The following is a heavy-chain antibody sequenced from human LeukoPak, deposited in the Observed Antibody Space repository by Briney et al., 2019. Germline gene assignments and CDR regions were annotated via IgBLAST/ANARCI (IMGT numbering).Heavy chain of an antibody. J-gene: IGHJ4*02. CDR3: AHVKETSSSWYGDYFDY. D-gene: IGHD6-13*01. V-gene: IGHV2-5*01. CDR1: GFSLSTSGVG. CDR2: IYWNDDK. Sequence: SGPTLVKPTQTLTLTCTFSGFSLSTSGVGVGWILQPPGKALGWLALIYWNDDKRYSPSLKSRLTITKDTSKNQVVLTMTNMDPVDTATYYCAHVKETSSSWYGDYFDYWGQGTLVTVSS.